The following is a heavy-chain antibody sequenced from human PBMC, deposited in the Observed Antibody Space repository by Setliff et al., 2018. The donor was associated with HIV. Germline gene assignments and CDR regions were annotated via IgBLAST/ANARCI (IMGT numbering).Heavy chain of an antibody. CDR3: ASASVPAATSLDH. CDR2: IYSSGST. Sequence: PSETLSLTCTVSGGSISSGSYYWSWIRQPAGKGLEWIGHIYSSGSTNYNPSLKSRVTTSVDTSKNQFSLELSSVTAADTAVYYCASASVPAATSLDHWGQGTLVTVSS. D-gene: IGHD2-2*01. J-gene: IGHJ4*02. CDR1: GGSISSGSYY. V-gene: IGHV4-61*09.